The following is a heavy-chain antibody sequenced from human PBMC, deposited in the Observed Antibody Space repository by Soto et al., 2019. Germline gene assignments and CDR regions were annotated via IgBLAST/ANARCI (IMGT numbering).Heavy chain of an antibody. CDR1: GFTFDDYA. Sequence: EVQLVESGGGLVQPGTSLRLSCAASGFTFDDYAMHWVRQAPGKGLEWVSGIVWNNGNIAYADSVKGRFIISRDNAKISLYLQMNSLSTEDTALYCCVRIPAAIGYMDVWGKGTTVTVSS. V-gene: IGHV3-9*01. CDR3: VRIPAAIGYMDV. CDR2: IVWNNGNI. D-gene: IGHD2-2*02. J-gene: IGHJ6*03.